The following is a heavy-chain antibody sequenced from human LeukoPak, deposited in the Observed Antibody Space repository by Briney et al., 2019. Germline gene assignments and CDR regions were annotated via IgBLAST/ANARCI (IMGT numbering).Heavy chain of an antibody. Sequence: ASVKVSCKASGYTFTGYFMHWVRQAPGQGLEWMGWIDPDSGSTNYAQVFQGRVTVTRDKSISTAYMELSSLRSDDTAVYYCARVHRAGGWTLALDPWGQGTLVTVSS. V-gene: IGHV1-2*02. D-gene: IGHD5-12*01. J-gene: IGHJ5*02. CDR1: GYTFTGYF. CDR3: ARVHRAGGWTLALDP. CDR2: IDPDSGST.